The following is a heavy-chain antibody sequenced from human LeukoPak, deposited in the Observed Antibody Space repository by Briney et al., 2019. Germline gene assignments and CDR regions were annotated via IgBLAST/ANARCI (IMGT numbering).Heavy chain of an antibody. CDR1: GYTLTELS. CDR3: AASLDSSGYRDY. Sequence: GASVKVSCKVSGYTLTELSMHWVRQAPGKGLEWMGGFDPEDGKTIYAQKFQGRVTMTEDTSTDTAYMELSSLRSEDTAVYYCAASLDSSGYRDYWGQGTLVTVSS. V-gene: IGHV1-24*01. D-gene: IGHD3-22*01. J-gene: IGHJ4*02. CDR2: FDPEDGKT.